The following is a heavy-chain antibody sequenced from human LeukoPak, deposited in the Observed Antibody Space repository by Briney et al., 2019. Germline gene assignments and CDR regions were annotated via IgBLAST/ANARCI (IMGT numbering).Heavy chain of an antibody. J-gene: IGHJ4*02. CDR1: GGSISSSSYY. CDR2: IYYSGGT. V-gene: IGHV4-39*07. Sequence: SSETLSLTCTVSGGSISSSSYYWGWIRQPPGKGLEWIGSIYYSGGTYYNPSLKSRVPISVDTSKIQFSLKLSSVTAADTAVYYCARRTTNYYGSGSANFDYWGQGTLVTVSS. CDR3: ARRTTNYYGSGSANFDY. D-gene: IGHD3-10*01.